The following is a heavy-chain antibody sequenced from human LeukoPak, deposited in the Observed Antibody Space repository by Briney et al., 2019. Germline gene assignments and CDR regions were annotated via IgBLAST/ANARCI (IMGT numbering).Heavy chain of an antibody. D-gene: IGHD3-16*01. CDR2: LRWYGGRT. CDR1: GFTFDDYA. CDR3: ANLRVWGSYGLTRRFDN. Sequence: GGSLRLSCAASGFTFDDYAMHWVRQAPGKGLEWVSLLRWYGGRTYYADSVKGRFTISRDNSKNSLFLQMNSLRTEDTALYYCANLRVWGSYGLTRRFDNWGQGTLVTVSS. J-gene: IGHJ4*02. V-gene: IGHV3-43*02.